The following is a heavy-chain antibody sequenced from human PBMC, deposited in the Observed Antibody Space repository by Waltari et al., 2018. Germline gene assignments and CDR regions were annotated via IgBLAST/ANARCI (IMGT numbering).Heavy chain of an antibody. D-gene: IGHD6-13*01. CDR1: GGSISSSRYY. CDR3: ARLSSSYRANFDY. CDR2: IYYSGST. J-gene: IGHJ4*02. V-gene: IGHV4-39*01. Sequence: QLQLQESGPGLVKPSETLSLTCTVPGGSISSSRYYWGWLRQPPGKGLEWIGTIYYSGSTYYNPSLKSRVTISVDTSKNQFSLKLSSVTAADTAVYYCARLSSSYRANFDYWGQGTLVTVSS.